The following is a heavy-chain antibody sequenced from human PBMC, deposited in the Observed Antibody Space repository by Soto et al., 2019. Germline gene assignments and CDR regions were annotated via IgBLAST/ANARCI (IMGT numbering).Heavy chain of an antibody. CDR3: ARLSGYCVSTSCHGYYGMDV. V-gene: IGHV4-59*08. D-gene: IGHD2-2*03. Sequence: ASAPLSPTFSTSGCAISTYSWSRMRQPPGKGLEWIGYIYYSGSTYYNPSLKSRVTISVDTSKIQFSLKLSSVTAADTAVYYCARLSGYCVSTSCHGYYGMDVWGQGTTVT. CDR2: IYYSGST. J-gene: IGHJ6*02. CDR1: GCAISTYS.